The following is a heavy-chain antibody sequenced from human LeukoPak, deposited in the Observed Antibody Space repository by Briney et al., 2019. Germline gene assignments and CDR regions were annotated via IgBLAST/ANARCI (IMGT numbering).Heavy chain of an antibody. CDR1: GFTFDDYA. D-gene: IGHD1-26*01. Sequence: PGGSLRLSCAASGFTFDDYAMHWVRQAPGKGLEWVSGISWNSGSIGYADSVKGRFTISRDNAKNSLYLQMNSLRAEDTALYYCAKDGVLSLVGAWAGMDVWGQGTTVTVSS. CDR2: ISWNSGSI. CDR3: AKDGVLSLVGAWAGMDV. J-gene: IGHJ6*02. V-gene: IGHV3-9*01.